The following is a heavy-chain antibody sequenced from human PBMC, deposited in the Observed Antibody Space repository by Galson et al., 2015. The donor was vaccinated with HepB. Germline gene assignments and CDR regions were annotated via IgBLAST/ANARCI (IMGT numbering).Heavy chain of an antibody. D-gene: IGHD3-3*01. CDR3: ARSRRDYDFWTNYYQNRYYYGMDV. Sequence: SLRLSCAASTFTFRSYAMHWVRQAPGKGLEWVADISHDGNNRYYADSVKGRFTISRDNSNNTLYLQMSNLRPEDTAVYFCARSRRDYDFWTNYYQNRYYYGMDVWGQGTTVTVSS. V-gene: IGHV3-30*04. CDR1: TFTFRSYA. J-gene: IGHJ6*02. CDR2: ISHDGNNR.